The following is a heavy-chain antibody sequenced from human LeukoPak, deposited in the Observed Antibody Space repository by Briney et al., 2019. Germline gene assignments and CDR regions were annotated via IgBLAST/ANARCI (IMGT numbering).Heavy chain of an antibody. J-gene: IGHJ5*02. Sequence: PSETLSLTCTVSGGSISSYYWSWIRQPPGKGLEWIGYIYCSGSTNYNPSLKSRVTISVDTSKNQFSLKLSSVTAADTAVYYCARGLDTAMVYNWFDPWGQGTLATASS. V-gene: IGHV4-59*08. CDR2: IYCSGST. CDR3: ARGLDTAMVYNWFDP. CDR1: GGSISSYY. D-gene: IGHD5-18*01.